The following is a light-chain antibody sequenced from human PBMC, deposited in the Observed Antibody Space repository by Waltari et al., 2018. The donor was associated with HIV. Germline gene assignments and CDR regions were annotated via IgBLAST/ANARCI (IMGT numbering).Light chain of an antibody. CDR2: EVS. V-gene: IGLV2-8*01. CDR1: SSDVGGYNY. J-gene: IGLJ2*01. Sequence: QSALTQPPSASGSPGQSVTISCTGTSSDVGGYNYVSWYPQHPGKAPKLMVYEVSKRPSGVPERFSGSGSGNAASLTVSGLQAEDEADYYCSSYTGSDNLVFGGGTKLTVL. CDR3: SSYTGSDNLV.